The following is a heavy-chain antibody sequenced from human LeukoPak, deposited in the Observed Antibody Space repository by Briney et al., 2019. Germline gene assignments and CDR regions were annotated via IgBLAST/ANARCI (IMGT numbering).Heavy chain of an antibody. J-gene: IGHJ4*02. CDR1: GFTFSSYE. D-gene: IGHD3-9*01. CDR2: ISSSGSTI. V-gene: IGHV3-48*03. Sequence: QTGGSLRLSCAASGFTFSSYEMNWGRQAPGKGLEWVSYISSSGSTIYYADSVKGRFTISRDNAKNSLYLQMNSLRAEDTAVYYCARGHRYDILTGYYPDPNFDYWGQGTLVTVSS. CDR3: ARGHRYDILTGYYPDPNFDY.